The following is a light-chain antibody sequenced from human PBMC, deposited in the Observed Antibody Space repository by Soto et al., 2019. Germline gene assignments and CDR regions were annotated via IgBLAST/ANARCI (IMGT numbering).Light chain of an antibody. CDR2: DVT. CDR3: SSYTSSSTLV. Sequence: QSALTQPASVSGSPGQSISISCTGTSSDVGGYNYVSWYQQHPGKAPKLMIFDVTVRPSGISDRFSASKSGNTASLTISGLQAEDEADYYCSSYTSSSTLVFVGGTQLTVL. V-gene: IGLV2-14*03. J-gene: IGLJ3*02. CDR1: SSDVGGYNY.